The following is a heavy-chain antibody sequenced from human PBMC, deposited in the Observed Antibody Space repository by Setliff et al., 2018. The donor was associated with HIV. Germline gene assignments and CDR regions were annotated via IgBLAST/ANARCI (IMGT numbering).Heavy chain of an antibody. V-gene: IGHV4-61*09. CDR3: ARPGPPYVPSQVLPFDS. D-gene: IGHD3-16*01. J-gene: IGHJ4*02. CDR2: IYTSGHA. Sequence: PSETLSLTCTVSGGSISSGSYYWSWIRQPAGKGLEWIGHIYTSGHAYYNPSLESRVSISVDTSKNQFSLKMTSVTAADTAVSYCARPGPPYVPSQVLPFDSWGQGLLVTVSS. CDR1: GGSISSGSYY.